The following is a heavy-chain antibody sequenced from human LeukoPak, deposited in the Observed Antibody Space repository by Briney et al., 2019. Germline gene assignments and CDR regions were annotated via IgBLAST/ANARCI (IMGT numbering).Heavy chain of an antibody. D-gene: IGHD1-26*01. CDR2: IYHSGST. Sequence: SETLSLTCTVSGGSISSGGYYWSWIRQPPGKGLEWIGYIYHSGSTYYNPSLKSRVTISVDRSKNQFSLKLSSVTAADTAVYYCARRARIVGAKAYFDYWGQGTLVTVSS. J-gene: IGHJ4*02. V-gene: IGHV4-30-2*01. CDR3: ARRARIVGAKAYFDY. CDR1: GGSISSGGYY.